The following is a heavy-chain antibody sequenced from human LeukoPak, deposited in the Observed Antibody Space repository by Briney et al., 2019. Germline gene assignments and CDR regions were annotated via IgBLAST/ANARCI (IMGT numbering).Heavy chain of an antibody. CDR3: ARDGLRSCTSSSCYPGEDAFDI. CDR1: GYTINSYA. V-gene: IGHV7-4-1*02. J-gene: IGHJ3*02. D-gene: IGHD2-2*01. Sequence: GASVKVSCKASGYTINSYAMNWVRQAPGQGLEWMAWINTNTGNPTYAQGFTGRFVFSLDTSISTAYLHISGLKAEDTAVYYCARDGLRSCTSSSCYPGEDAFDIWGRGTMVTVSS. CDR2: INTNTGNP.